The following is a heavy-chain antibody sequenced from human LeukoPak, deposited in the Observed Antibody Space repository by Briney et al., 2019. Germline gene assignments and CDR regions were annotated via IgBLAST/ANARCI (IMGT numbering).Heavy chain of an antibody. V-gene: IGHV4-38-2*01. J-gene: IGHJ4*02. D-gene: IGHD1-1*01. CDR3: ARHRTSSNYFDY. CDR2: ICHSGST. CDR1: GYSISSGYY. Sequence: SETLSLTCAVSGYSISSGYYWGWIRQPPGQGLEWIGSICHSGSTYYNPSLKSRVTISVDTSKNQFSLKLRSVTAADTAVYYCARHRTSSNYFDYWGQGTLVTVSS.